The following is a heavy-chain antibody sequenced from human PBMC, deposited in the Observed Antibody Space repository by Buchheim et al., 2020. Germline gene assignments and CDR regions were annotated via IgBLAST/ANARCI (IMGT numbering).Heavy chain of an antibody. CDR2: INMDGSTT. CDR3: GRGGGDWIPPNC. Sequence: EVQLVESGGGLVQPGGSLRLSCAASGFTFSSYWMHWVRQAPGKGLVWVSRINMDGSTTNYADSVKGRFAISRDNAKETLYLQMNSLRAEDTALYYCGRGGGDWIPPNCWGQGTL. D-gene: IGHD3/OR15-3a*01. V-gene: IGHV3-74*01. J-gene: IGHJ4*02. CDR1: GFTFSSYW.